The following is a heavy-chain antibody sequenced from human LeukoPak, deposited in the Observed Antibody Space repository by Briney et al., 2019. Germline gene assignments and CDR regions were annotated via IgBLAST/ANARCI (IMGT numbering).Heavy chain of an antibody. CDR2: IHYTGTT. CDR3: ATNRVGTYDRPFDI. J-gene: IGHJ3*02. CDR1: GGSINSHY. V-gene: IGHV4-59*08. D-gene: IGHD1-26*01. Sequence: SETLSLTCIVSGGSINSHYWSWIRQPPGKGLEWIRDIHYTGTTKYNPSVKSRVTISIDTSKNQFSLELSSVTATDTAVYFCATNRVGTYDRPFDIWGQGTMVTDPS.